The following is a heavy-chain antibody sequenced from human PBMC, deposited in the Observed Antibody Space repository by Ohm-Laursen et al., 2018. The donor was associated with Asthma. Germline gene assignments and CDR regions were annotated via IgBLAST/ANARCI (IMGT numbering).Heavy chain of an antibody. V-gene: IGHV1-8*01. CDR3: ARVGYCSSTSCYLPRFDP. CDR2: MNPNSGNT. J-gene: IGHJ5*02. CDR1: GYTFTSYD. D-gene: IGHD2-2*01. Sequence: SVKVSCKASGYTFTSYDINWVRQATGQGLEWMGWMNPNSGNTGYAQKFQGRVTMTRNTSISTAYMELSSLRSEDTAVYYCARVGYCSSTSCYLPRFDPWGQGTLVTVSS.